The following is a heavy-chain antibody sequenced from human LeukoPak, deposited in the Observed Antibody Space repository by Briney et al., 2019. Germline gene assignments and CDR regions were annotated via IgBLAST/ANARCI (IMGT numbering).Heavy chain of an antibody. D-gene: IGHD5-18*01. V-gene: IGHV1-8*01. Sequence: ASVKVSCKASGYTFTSYDINWVRQATGHRLEWRGWMNPNSGNTGYAQKFQGRVTMTRTTSISTAYMELSSLRSEDTAVYYWARGLRGYMDTVWSSWGQGTLVTVSS. CDR3: ARGLRGYMDTVWSS. CDR2: MNPNSGNT. CDR1: GYTFTSYD. J-gene: IGHJ5*02.